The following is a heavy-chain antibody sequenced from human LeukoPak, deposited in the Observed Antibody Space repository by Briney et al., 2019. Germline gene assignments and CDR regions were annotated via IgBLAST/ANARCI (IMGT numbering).Heavy chain of an antibody. CDR1: GFTFRSYT. J-gene: IGHJ4*02. CDR2: IDGLGYST. Sequence: GGSLRLSCAASGFTFRSYTMSWVRQAPGGGLEGVSAIDGLGYSTYYVDSVNGRFTTSRDNSQNTLYLEMNSLTAEDTAVYYCAKELRSHTGWPFDYWGQGALVTVSS. D-gene: IGHD6-19*01. V-gene: IGHV3-23*01. CDR3: AKELRSHTGWPFDY.